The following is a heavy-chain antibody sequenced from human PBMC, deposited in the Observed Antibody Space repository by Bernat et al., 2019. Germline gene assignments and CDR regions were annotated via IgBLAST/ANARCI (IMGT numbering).Heavy chain of an antibody. V-gene: IGHV3-33*01. CDR2: IWYDGSNK. Sequence: QVQLVESGGGVVQPGRSLRLSCAASGFTFSSYGMHWVRQAPGKGLEWVAVIWYDGSNKYYADSVKGRFTISRDNSKNTLYLQMNSLRAEDTAVYYCARDLQGEANDYWGQGTLVTVSS. CDR1: GFTFSSYG. D-gene: IGHD3-16*01. CDR3: ARDLQGEANDY. J-gene: IGHJ4*02.